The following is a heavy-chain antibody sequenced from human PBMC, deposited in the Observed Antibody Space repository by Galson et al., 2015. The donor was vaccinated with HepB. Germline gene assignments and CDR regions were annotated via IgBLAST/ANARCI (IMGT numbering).Heavy chain of an antibody. J-gene: IGHJ6*02. V-gene: IGHV2-5*02. CDR2: IYWDDDK. CDR3: VHHNYGIYYYGLDV. Sequence: GWIRQPPGKALEWLALIYWDDDKRYSPSLKTRLTITKDTSKNQVVLTMTNMDPVDTATYFCVHHNYGIYYYGLDVWGQGTTVTVSS. D-gene: IGHD4-17*01.